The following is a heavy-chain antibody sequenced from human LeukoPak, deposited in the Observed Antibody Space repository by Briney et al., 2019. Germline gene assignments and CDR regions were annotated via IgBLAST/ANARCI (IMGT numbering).Heavy chain of an antibody. J-gene: IGHJ5*02. V-gene: IGHV4-34*01. D-gene: IGHD6-13*01. CDR2: INHSGST. CDR1: GGSFSGYY. CDR3: ARGRHSSSWYWNNWFDP. Sequence: PSETLSLTCAVYGGSFSGYYWSWIRQPPGKGLEWIGEINHSGSTNYNPSLKSRVTISVGTSKNQFSLKLSSVTAADTAVYYCARGRHSSSWYWNNWFDPWGQGTLVTVSS.